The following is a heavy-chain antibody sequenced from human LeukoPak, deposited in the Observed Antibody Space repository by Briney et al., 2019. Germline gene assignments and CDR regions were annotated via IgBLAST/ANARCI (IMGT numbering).Heavy chain of an antibody. CDR2: ISAYNGNT. J-gene: IGHJ4*02. D-gene: IGHD3-16*02. CDR3: ARDKNSQNYDYVWGSYRPFDY. Sequence: ASVKVSCKASGYTFTSYGISWVRQAPGQGLEWMGWISAYNGNTNYAQKLQGRVTMTTDTSTSTAYMELRSLRSDDTAVYYCARDKNSQNYDYVWGSYRPFDYWGQGTLVTVSS. CDR1: GYTFTSYG. V-gene: IGHV1-18*01.